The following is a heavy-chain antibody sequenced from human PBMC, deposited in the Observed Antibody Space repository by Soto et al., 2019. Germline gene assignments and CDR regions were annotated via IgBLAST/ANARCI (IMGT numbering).Heavy chain of an antibody. J-gene: IGHJ6*02. CDR1: GLTFSSYA. Sequence: EVQRLESGGGLVQPGGSLRLSCAASGLTFSSYAMSWVRQAPGKGLEWVSAVSGSGGSTYYADSVKGRFYISRDNSKNTLYIQMNSLRAEETAVYYCAKDHIAGFWGQGTTVNVSS. CDR3: AKDHIAGF. D-gene: IGHD6-13*01. CDR2: VSGSGGST. V-gene: IGHV3-23*01.